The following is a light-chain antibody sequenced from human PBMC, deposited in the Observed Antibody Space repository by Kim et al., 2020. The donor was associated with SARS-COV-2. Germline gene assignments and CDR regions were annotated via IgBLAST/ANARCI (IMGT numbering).Light chain of an antibody. CDR1: SVGIKT. J-gene: IGLJ2*01. V-gene: IGLV3-21*04. CDR2: FDN. Sequence: PVQTARVSCGGDSVGIKTVHGSQQKPGQAPVLVMYFDNGRPSGIPERYSGSNSGNTAFLTISRVEAEDEAAYYCQLWDSTNYHVLFGGGTQLTVL. CDR3: QLWDSTNYHVL.